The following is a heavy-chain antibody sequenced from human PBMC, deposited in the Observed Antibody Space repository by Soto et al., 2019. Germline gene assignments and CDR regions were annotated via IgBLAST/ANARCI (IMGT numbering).Heavy chain of an antibody. CDR1: GYRFTNYW. J-gene: IGHJ4*02. D-gene: IGHD3-3*01. Sequence: GESLKISCKGSGYRFTNYWIGWVRQMPGKGLEWMGIIYPGDSDSRYSPSFQGQVSISADKSISTAYLQWSSLKASDTAMYYRARLGVNYDFWSGYPLDYWGQGTLVTVSS. V-gene: IGHV5-51*01. CDR3: ARLGVNYDFWSGYPLDY. CDR2: IYPGDSDS.